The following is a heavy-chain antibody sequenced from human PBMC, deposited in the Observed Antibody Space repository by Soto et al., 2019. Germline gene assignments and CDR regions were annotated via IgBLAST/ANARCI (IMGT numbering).Heavy chain of an antibody. CDR3: ARGSLDPHEYFDY. V-gene: IGHV3-11*06. CDR1: GFTFSDYY. Sequence: GGSLRLSCAASGFTFSDYYMSWIRQAPGKGLKWVSYISSSSSYTNYADSVKGRFTISRDNAKNSLYLQMNSLRAEDTAVYYCARGSLDPHEYFDYWGQGTLVTVSS. CDR2: ISSSSSYT. J-gene: IGHJ4*02.